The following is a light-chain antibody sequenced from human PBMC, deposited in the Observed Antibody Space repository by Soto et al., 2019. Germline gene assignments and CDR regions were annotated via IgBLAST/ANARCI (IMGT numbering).Light chain of an antibody. CDR1: RSNIASNT. J-gene: IGLJ2*01. CDR3: PAWDDSLNGPL. V-gene: IGLV1-44*01. Sequence: QSVLTQPPSASGTPGQRVTISCSGSRSNIASNTVNWYQQLPGTAPKLLIYNNNHRPSGGLDRFSGSKAGTSASPAISGLQAEDEADYYCPAWDDSLNGPLFGGGTKLTVL. CDR2: NNN.